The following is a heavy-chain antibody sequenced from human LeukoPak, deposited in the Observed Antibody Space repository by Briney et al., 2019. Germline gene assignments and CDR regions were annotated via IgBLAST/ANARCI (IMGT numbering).Heavy chain of an antibody. D-gene: IGHD6-13*01. J-gene: IGHJ6*03. V-gene: IGHV3-20*04. CDR1: GFTFDDYG. CDR3: AKDSIAAAGHYYYYYMDV. CDR2: INWNGGST. Sequence: GGSLRLSCAASGFTFDDYGMSWVRQAPGKGLEWVSGINWNGGSTGYADSVKGRFTISRDNSKNTLYLQMNSLRAEDTAVYYCAKDSIAAAGHYYYYYMDVWGKGTTVTISS.